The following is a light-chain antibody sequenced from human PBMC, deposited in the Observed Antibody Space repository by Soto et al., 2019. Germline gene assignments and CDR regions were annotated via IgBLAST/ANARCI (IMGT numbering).Light chain of an antibody. V-gene: IGKV3-20*01. CDR2: GAS. CDR1: QSVSSSY. J-gene: IGKJ1*01. CDR3: QEYGSSRT. Sequence: EIVLTQSPGTLSLSPGERATLSCRASQSVSSSYLAWYQQKPGQAPRLLIYGASSRATGIPDRFSGSGSGTDFILTISRLEPEDFAVYYCQEYGSSRTFGQGTQVDIK.